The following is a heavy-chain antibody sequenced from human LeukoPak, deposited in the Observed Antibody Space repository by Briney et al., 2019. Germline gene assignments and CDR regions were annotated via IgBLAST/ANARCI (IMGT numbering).Heavy chain of an antibody. D-gene: IGHD4-17*01. CDR2: IYSGGST. Sequence: GGSLRLSCAASGFTFSSNYMSWVRQAPGKGLEWVSVIYSGGSTYYADSVKGRFTISRDNSKNTLYLQMNSLRAEDTAVYYCARDDNYGDSVFYWGQGTLVTVSS. CDR3: ARDDNYGDSVFY. J-gene: IGHJ4*02. V-gene: IGHV3-66*01. CDR1: GFTFSSNY.